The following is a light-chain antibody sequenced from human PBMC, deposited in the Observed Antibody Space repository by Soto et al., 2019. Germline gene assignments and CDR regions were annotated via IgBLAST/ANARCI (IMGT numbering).Light chain of an antibody. CDR2: DAS. V-gene: IGKV1-5*01. CDR3: QQYYSYPWT. J-gene: IGKJ1*01. CDR1: QSFSSW. Sequence: IQMSQSASTLSASGGDRVTIPCRASQSFSSWLAWYQQKTGKAPKLLIYDASTLQSGVPSKFSGSRSWTNFTLTISCLQSEDFATYYCQQYYSYPWTFGQGTKVDI.